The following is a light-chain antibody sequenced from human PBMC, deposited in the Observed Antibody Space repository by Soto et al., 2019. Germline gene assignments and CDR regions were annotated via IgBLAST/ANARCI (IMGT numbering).Light chain of an antibody. CDR3: HQYDSWPPYT. Sequence: EIVMTQSPATLSVSPGERATLSCRASQSISINLAWYQQKLGQAPRLLIYGASTRATDIPARFSGSGSGTEFTLTISSLQSEDYASYYCHQYDSWPPYTFGQGTKVEIK. CDR2: GAS. V-gene: IGKV3-15*01. CDR1: QSISIN. J-gene: IGKJ2*01.